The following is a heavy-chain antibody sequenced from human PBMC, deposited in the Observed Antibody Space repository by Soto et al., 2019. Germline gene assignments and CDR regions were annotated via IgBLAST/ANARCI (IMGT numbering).Heavy chain of an antibody. CDR2: IHHSGST. V-gene: IGHV4-4*02. Sequence: QVQLQESGPGLVKPSGTLSLTCALSGGSISSSNWWGWVRQPPGKGLEWIGEIHHSGSTNYKSSLKSRVTISVDKSKNQFSLKLTSVTAADTAVYYCARNGYSNGWYHFDYWGQGILVTVSS. D-gene: IGHD6-19*01. CDR3: ARNGYSNGWYHFDY. CDR1: GGSISSSNW. J-gene: IGHJ4*02.